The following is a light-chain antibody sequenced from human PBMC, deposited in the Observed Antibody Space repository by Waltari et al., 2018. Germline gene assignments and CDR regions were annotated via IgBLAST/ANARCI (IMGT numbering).Light chain of an antibody. CDR1: QIISTY. V-gene: IGKV3-11*01. Sequence: EFVLPQPPATLPLSPGATPTLSRTASQIISTYLAWSQQKPGQPPSLLSYDASNRATGIPARFSGSGYGTDFTLTISSLEAEDFAVYYCHRRSNWPRGVFDQGTRLEIK. CDR2: DAS. CDR3: HRRSNWPRGV. J-gene: IGKJ5*01.